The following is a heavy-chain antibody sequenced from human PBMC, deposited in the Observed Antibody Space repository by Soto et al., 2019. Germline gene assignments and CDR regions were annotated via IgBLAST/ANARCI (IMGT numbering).Heavy chain of an antibody. CDR3: AKEGY. CDR1: GFTFSSHW. Sequence: GGSLRLSCAASGFTFSSHWMSWVRQAPGKGLEWVANINHDGSEKYYVDSMRGRVTISRDNAKNSLYLHMNSLTAEDTAVYYCAKEGYWGQGTLVTVSS. CDR2: INHDGSEK. J-gene: IGHJ4*02. V-gene: IGHV3-7*01.